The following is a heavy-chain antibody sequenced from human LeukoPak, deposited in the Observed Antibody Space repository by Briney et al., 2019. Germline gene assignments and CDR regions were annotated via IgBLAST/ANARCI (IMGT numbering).Heavy chain of an antibody. CDR2: LYSAGDI. V-gene: IGHV3-53*01. J-gene: IGHJ2*01. Sequence: GGSLRLSCAASGFTFTSYTMNWVRQAPGKGLEWVSILYSAGDIYYVDSVKGRFTISRDNSRNTLYLQMNSLRVEDSAVYYCARDRAPPTSWYFDLWGRGTLVTVSS. D-gene: IGHD3-10*01. CDR1: GFTFTSYT. CDR3: ARDRAPPTSWYFDL.